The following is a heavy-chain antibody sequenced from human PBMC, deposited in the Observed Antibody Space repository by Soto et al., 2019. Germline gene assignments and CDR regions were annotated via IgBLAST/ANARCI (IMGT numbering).Heavy chain of an antibody. D-gene: IGHD3-22*01. CDR1: GFTYTDFA. V-gene: IGHV3-30*09. CDR2: ISYDGSDK. CDR3: ARRAWDSYYAIDV. J-gene: IGHJ6*02. Sequence: VQLVESGGGEVQPGRSLRLSCAASGFTYTDFALHWVRQAPGKGLEWVAIISYDGSDKYYADSVKGRFAISRDNPKNPVYLEMNSLRPEDTAVYFCARRAWDSYYAIDVWGQGTTVTVFS.